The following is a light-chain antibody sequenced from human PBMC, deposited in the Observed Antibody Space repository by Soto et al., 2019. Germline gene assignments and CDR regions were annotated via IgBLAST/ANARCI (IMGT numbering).Light chain of an antibody. CDR2: DAS. CDR3: QQRPNLPLT. CDR1: QSISSH. J-gene: IGKJ4*01. V-gene: IGKV3-11*01. Sequence: EIVLTQSPATLSLSPGERATLSCRASQSISSHLAWYQQKPGQAPRLLIYDASNRATGIPVRFSGSGSGTDFTLTINSLEPEDFAVYYCQQRPNLPLTFGGGTKVEHK.